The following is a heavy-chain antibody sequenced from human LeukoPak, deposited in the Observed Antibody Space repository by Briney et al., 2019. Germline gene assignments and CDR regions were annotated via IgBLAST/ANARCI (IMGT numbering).Heavy chain of an antibody. D-gene: IGHD2-15*01. CDR2: ISGVGDST. V-gene: IGHV3-23*01. CDR1: GFSFSNYA. CDR3: AKKECSGGGCYAGRYYYMDV. J-gene: IGHJ6*03. Sequence: PGGSLRLSCAASGFSFSNYAMSWVRQAPGKGLEWVSGISGVGDSTYYSESVKGRFTISRDNSKNTLDLQMNSLRAEDTAVYYCAKKECSGGGCYAGRYYYMDVWGQGTTVTVSS.